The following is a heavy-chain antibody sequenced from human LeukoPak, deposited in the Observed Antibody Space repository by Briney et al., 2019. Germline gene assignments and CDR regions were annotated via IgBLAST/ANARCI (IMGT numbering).Heavy chain of an antibody. D-gene: IGHD1-1*01. CDR3: TRDRGAYNLYDY. Sequence: GGSLRLSCAASGFTASSNYMSWVRQAPGKGLEWVGFIRSKAYGETADYAASVKGRFTISRDDSKAIAYLQMNSLKTEDTAVYHCTRDRGAYNLYDYWGQGTLVTVSS. V-gene: IGHV3-49*04. CDR1: GFTASSNY. J-gene: IGHJ4*02. CDR2: IRSKAYGETA.